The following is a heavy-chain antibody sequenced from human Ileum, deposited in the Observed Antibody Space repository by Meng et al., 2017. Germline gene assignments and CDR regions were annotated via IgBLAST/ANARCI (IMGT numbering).Heavy chain of an antibody. J-gene: IGHJ4*02. D-gene: IGHD6-13*01. CDR1: GFSFSNFA. CDR3: AIEGVLAAAGTLDY. CDR2: INISGGT. Sequence: GRSLRLSCAASGFSFSNFAMNWVRQAPGKGLEWVSVINISGGTTYADSVKGRFTMSRDNSKNTLYLQMTSLRAEDTALYSCAIEGVLAAAGTLDYWGQGTLVTVSS. V-gene: IGHV3-23*01.